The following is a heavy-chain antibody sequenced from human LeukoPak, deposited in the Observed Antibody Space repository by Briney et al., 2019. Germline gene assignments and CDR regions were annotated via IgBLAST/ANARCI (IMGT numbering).Heavy chain of an antibody. Sequence: ASVKVSCKASGYTFTAYYIHWVRQAPGQGLEWMGIINPSGGSTSYAQKFQGRVTMTRDMSTSTVYMELSSLRSEDTAVYYCARGPKYYYAFDIWGQGTMVTVSS. D-gene: IGHD3-10*01. J-gene: IGHJ3*02. CDR1: GYTFTAYY. CDR2: INPSGGST. CDR3: ARGPKYYYAFDI. V-gene: IGHV1-46*01.